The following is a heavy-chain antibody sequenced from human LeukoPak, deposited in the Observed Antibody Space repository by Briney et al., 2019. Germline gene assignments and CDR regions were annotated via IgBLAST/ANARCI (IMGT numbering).Heavy chain of an antibody. D-gene: IGHD3-16*01. J-gene: IGHJ4*02. CDR2: ISDSGSSV. V-gene: IGHV3-11*01. CDR3: AKEGVLGDYFDY. CDR1: GFTFSDYY. Sequence: GGSLRLSCAASGFTFSDYYMSWIRQAPGKGLEWLSSISDSGSSVYYADSVKGRFTISRDNSKNTLYLQINSLRAEDTAVYYCAKEGVLGDYFDYWGQGTLVTVSS.